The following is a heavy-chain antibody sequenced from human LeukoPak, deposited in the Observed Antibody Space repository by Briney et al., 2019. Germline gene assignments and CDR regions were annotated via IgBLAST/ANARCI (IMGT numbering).Heavy chain of an antibody. CDR3: AKLGTGKWMIVVVTFDY. D-gene: IGHD3-22*01. CDR2: ISGSGGST. CDR1: GSTFSSYA. J-gene: IGHJ4*02. Sequence: GGSLRLSCAASGSTFSSYAMSWVRQAPGKGLEWVSAISGSGGSTYYADSVKGRFTISRDNSKNTLYLQMNSLRAEDTAVYYCAKLGTGKWMIVVVTFDYWGQGTLVTVSS. V-gene: IGHV3-23*01.